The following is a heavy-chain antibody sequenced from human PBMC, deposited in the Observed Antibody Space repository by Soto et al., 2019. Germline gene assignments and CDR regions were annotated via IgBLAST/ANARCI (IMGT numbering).Heavy chain of an antibody. J-gene: IGHJ4*02. CDR2: IYYSGST. Sequence: PSDTLSLTCIVSGASISVTIYYWGWIRQPPGKGLEWIGSIYYSGSTYYNPSLKSRVTISVDTSKNHFSLKLTSVTAADTAVYYCARPGGSGWFYFDSWGQGSQVTVS. D-gene: IGHD6-13*01. V-gene: IGHV4-39*02. CDR1: GASISVTIYY. CDR3: ARPGGSGWFYFDS.